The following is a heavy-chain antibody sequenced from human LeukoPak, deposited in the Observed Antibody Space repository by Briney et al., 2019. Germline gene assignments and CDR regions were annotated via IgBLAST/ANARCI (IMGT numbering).Heavy chain of an antibody. CDR1: GFTFNSYW. D-gene: IGHD4-23*01. Sequence: PGGSLRLSCEASGFTFNSYWMHWVSQVPGKGLVWVSRINSDGSSTSYADSVKGRFTISRDNAKNSLYLQMNSLRADHTDVYYCATGPRYGGNSNFDYWGQGTLVTVSS. J-gene: IGHJ4*02. CDR3: ATGPRYGGNSNFDY. V-gene: IGHV3-74*01. CDR2: INSDGSST.